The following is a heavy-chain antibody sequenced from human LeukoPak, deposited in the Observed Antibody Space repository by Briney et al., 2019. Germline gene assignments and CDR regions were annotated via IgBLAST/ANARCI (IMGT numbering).Heavy chain of an antibody. D-gene: IGHD2-2*01. CDR3: ARGKGCSTTSCQANNWFAP. V-gene: IGHV1-8*01. Sequence: ASVKVSCKASGYTFIYYDIHWVRQATGQGLEWLGWMSPNSGNTVYAQKFQGRVSMTVNTSINTAYMELSGLRSEDAAVYYCARGKGCSTTSCQANNWFAPWGQGTPVAVSS. CDR1: GYTFIYYD. J-gene: IGHJ5*02. CDR2: MSPNSGNT.